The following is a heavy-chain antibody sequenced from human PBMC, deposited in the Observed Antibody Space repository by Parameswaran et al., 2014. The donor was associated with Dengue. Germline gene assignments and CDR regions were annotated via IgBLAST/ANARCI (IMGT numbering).Heavy chain of an antibody. D-gene: IGHD2-2*01. CDR3: ARGQRDPAAKLYYYYMDV. Sequence: RWIRQPPGKGLEWIGEINHSGSTNYNPSLKSRVTISVDTSKNQFSLKLSSVTAADTAVYYCARGQRDPAAKLYYYYMDVWGKGTTVTVSS. V-gene: IGHV4-34*01. J-gene: IGHJ6*03. CDR2: INHSGST.